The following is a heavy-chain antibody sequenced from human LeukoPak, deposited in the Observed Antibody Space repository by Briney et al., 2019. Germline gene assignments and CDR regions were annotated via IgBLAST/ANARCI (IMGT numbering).Heavy chain of an antibody. J-gene: IGHJ3*02. V-gene: IGHV3-23*01. CDR3: AKSAIWGNAFDI. CDR2: IIGSGGST. CDR1: GFTFSSYV. D-gene: IGHD7-27*01. Sequence: GGSLRLSCAASGFTFSSYVMSWVRQAPGEGLEWVSAIIGSGGSTYYADSVKGRFTISRDNSKNTLYLQMNSLRAEDTAVYYCAKSAIWGNAFDIWGQGTMVTVSS.